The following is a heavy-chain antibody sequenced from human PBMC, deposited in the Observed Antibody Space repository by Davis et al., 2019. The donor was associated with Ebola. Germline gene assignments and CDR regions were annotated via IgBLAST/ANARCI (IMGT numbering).Heavy chain of an antibody. CDR2: ITDSGSST. Sequence: GESLKISCTASGFNFGNYDMSWVRQAPGKGLEWVSGITDSGSSTSYADSVKGRFTIYRDNSKNTLYLRMNSLRAEDTAIYYCAKVGWFGYWGQGTLVAVSS. CDR3: AKVGWFGY. CDR1: GFNFGNYD. V-gene: IGHV3-23*05. D-gene: IGHD1-26*01. J-gene: IGHJ4*02.